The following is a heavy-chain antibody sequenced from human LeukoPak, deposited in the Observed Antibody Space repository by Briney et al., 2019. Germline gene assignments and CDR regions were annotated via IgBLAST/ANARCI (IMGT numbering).Heavy chain of an antibody. CDR2: IYPGDSDP. CDR3: ARLPGSISDDAFDI. D-gene: IGHD3-9*01. V-gene: IGHV5-51*01. J-gene: IGHJ3*02. CDR1: GYSFTSYW. Sequence: GESLKIPCKGSGYSFTSYWLGWVRQMPGKGLEWKGIIYPGDSDPRYSPSFQGQITISADKSISTAYLQWSSLKASDTAMYDCARLPGSISDDAFDIWGQGTMVTVSS.